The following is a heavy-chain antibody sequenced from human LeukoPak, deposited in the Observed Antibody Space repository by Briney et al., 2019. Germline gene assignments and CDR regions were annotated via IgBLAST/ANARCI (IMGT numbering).Heavy chain of an antibody. Sequence: PGRSLRLSCAASGFTFSSYGMHWVRQAPGKGLEWVSAINGGGGTTYYADSVKGRFTISRDNSKNTLSLQMNSLRAEDTAVYYCAKPPWRCSSTTCYHFDYWGQGTLVTVSS. CDR2: INGGGGTT. CDR3: AKPPWRCSSTTCYHFDY. CDR1: GFTFSSYG. D-gene: IGHD2-2*01. J-gene: IGHJ4*02. V-gene: IGHV3-23*01.